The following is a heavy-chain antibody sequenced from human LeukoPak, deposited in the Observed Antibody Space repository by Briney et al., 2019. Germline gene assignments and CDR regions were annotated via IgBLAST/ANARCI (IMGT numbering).Heavy chain of an antibody. CDR2: IYHSGST. V-gene: IGHV4-4*02. J-gene: IGHJ6*02. Sequence: SGTLSLTCAVSGGSISSSNWWSWVRQPPGKGLEWIGEIYHSGSTNYNPSLKSRVTISVDKSKNQFSLKLSSVTAADTAVYYCARDLGYYGSGSSYMHYYYYGMDVWGQGTTVTVSS. CDR3: ARDLGYYGSGSSYMHYYYYGMDV. CDR1: GGSISSSNW. D-gene: IGHD3-10*01.